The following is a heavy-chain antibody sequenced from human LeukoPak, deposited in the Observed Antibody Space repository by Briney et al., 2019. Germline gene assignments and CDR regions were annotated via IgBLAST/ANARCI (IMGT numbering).Heavy chain of an antibody. Sequence: PGGSLRLSCAASGFTFDDYAMHWVRQAPGKGLEWVSGISWNSGSIGYADSVKGRFTISRDNAKNSLYLQMNSLRAEDTALYYCAKDEAYYYDSSGYPDYWGQGTLVTVPS. J-gene: IGHJ4*02. V-gene: IGHV3-9*01. CDR3: AKDEAYYYDSSGYPDY. D-gene: IGHD3-22*01. CDR1: GFTFDDYA. CDR2: ISWNSGSI.